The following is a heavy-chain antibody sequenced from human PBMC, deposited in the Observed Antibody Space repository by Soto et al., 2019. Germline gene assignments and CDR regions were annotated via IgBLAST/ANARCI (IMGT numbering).Heavy chain of an antibody. CDR1: GFTFSSYW. CDR2: INSDGSST. CDR3: VRTSLGVAAATREDY. J-gene: IGHJ4*02. Sequence: EVQLVESGGGLVQPGGSLRLSCAASGFTFSSYWMHWVRQAPGKGLVWVSRINSDGSSTSYADSVKGRFTISRDNAKNALYLEMNSLSAEDRAVYYCVRTSLGVAAATREDYWGQGTLVTVSS. D-gene: IGHD2-15*01. V-gene: IGHV3-74*01.